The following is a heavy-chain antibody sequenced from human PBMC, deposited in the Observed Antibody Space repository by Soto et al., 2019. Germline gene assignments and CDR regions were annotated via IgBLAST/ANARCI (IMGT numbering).Heavy chain of an antibody. CDR2: INPNSGGT. CDR1: GYTFTGYY. CDR3: ARAGWLAPQFDY. D-gene: IGHD6-19*01. J-gene: IGHJ4*02. Sequence: ASVKVSCKASGYTFTGYYMHWVRQAPGQGLEWMGWINPNSGGTNYAQKFQGRVTMTRDTSISTAYMELSRLRSDDTAVYYCARAGWLAPQFDYWGQVTLVTVSS. V-gene: IGHV1-2*02.